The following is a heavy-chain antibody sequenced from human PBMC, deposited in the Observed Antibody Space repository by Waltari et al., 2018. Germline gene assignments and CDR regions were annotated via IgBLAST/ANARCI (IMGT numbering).Heavy chain of an antibody. V-gene: IGHV4-39*07. CDR2: IYYNGRT. D-gene: IGHD6-13*01. Sequence: QLQLQESGPGLVKPSETLSLTCTVSGGSVSSRSYFWAWIRQPPGKGLEWIGSIYYNGRTHYNPSLQSRVTISVDTSKNQFSLMLSSVTAADTAVYYCVRLLPKYSSSWYSAFDIWGQGTMVTVSS. CDR3: VRLLPKYSSSWYSAFDI. CDR1: GGSVSSRSYF. J-gene: IGHJ3*02.